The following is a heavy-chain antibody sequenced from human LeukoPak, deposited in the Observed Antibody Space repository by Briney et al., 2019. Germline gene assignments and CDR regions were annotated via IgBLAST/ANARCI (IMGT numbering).Heavy chain of an antibody. CDR3: ARDYYGSRIYYIDY. Sequence: GRSLRLSCAASGFTFRSYGIHWVRQAPAKGLEGVAFISHDGSNKYYADSVKGRFTISRDNSKNTLYLQMNSLRAEDTAVYYCARDYYGSRIYYIDYWGQGTLVTVSS. J-gene: IGHJ4*02. CDR1: GFTFRSYG. V-gene: IGHV3-30*03. D-gene: IGHD3-10*01. CDR2: ISHDGSNK.